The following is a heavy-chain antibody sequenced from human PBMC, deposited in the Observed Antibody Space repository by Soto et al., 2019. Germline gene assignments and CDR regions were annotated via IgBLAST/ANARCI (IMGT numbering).Heavy chain of an antibody. CDR3: ARGVSDIVVVVAASQEWFDP. J-gene: IGHJ5*02. CDR1: GGTFSSYT. Sequence: GASVKVSCKASGGTFSSYTNSWVRQAPGQGLEWMGRIIPILGIANYAQKFQGRVTITADKSTSTAYMELSSLRSEDTAVYYCARGVSDIVVVVAASQEWFDPWGQGTLVTVSS. CDR2: IIPILGIA. V-gene: IGHV1-69*02. D-gene: IGHD2-15*01.